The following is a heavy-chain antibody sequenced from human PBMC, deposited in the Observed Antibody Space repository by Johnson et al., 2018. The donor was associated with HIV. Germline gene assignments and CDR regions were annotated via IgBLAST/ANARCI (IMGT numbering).Heavy chain of an antibody. CDR1: GFIFDDYG. D-gene: IGHD6-13*01. J-gene: IGHJ3*01. CDR3: AKDQWSSSWTNDAFDF. Sequence: VQLLESGGGVVRPGGSLRLSCAASGFIFDDYGMSWVRQAPGKGLEWVSGINWNGGSTGYADSVKGRFTISRDNAKNTLYLQMNSLRAEDTAVYYCAKDQWSSSWTNDAFDFWGQGTMVTVSS. V-gene: IGHV3-20*04. CDR2: INWNGGST.